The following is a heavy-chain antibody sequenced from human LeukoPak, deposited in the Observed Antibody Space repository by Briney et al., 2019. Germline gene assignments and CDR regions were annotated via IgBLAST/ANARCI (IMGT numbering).Heavy chain of an antibody. J-gene: IGHJ4*02. Sequence: QTGGSLRLSCAASGFTFSSHGMHWVRQAPGKGLEWVAFIRYDGSNKYYADSVKGRFTISRDNSKNTLYLQMNSLRAEDTAVYYCAKDHSSSWYMDYWGQGTLVTVSS. V-gene: IGHV3-30*02. CDR1: GFTFSSHG. CDR3: AKDHSSSWYMDY. CDR2: IRYDGSNK. D-gene: IGHD6-13*01.